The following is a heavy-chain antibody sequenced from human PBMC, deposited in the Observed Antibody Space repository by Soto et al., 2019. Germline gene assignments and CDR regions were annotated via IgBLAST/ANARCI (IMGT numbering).Heavy chain of an antibody. D-gene: IGHD2-15*01. Sequence: ASVKVSCKASGYTFTSYGISWVRQAPGQGLEWMGWISAYNGNTNYAQKLQGRVTMTTDTSTSTAYMELRSLRSDDTAVYYCALLIYCSGGSCYGPRVGFDYWGQGTLVTVSS. CDR3: ALLIYCSGGSCYGPRVGFDY. J-gene: IGHJ4*02. V-gene: IGHV1-18*01. CDR1: GYTFTSYG. CDR2: ISAYNGNT.